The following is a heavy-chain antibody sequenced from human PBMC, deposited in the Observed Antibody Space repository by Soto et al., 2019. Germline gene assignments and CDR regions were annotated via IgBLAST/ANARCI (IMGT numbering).Heavy chain of an antibody. Sequence: PSETLSLTCTVSGGSISSGDYYWSWIRQPPGKGLEWIGYIYYSGSTYYNPSLKSRVTISVDTSKNQFSLKLSSVTAADTAVYYCARERRGYSGYAIDYWGQGTLVTVSS. J-gene: IGHJ4*02. CDR1: GGSISSGDYY. CDR2: IYYSGST. V-gene: IGHV4-30-4*01. D-gene: IGHD5-12*01. CDR3: ARERRGYSGYAIDY.